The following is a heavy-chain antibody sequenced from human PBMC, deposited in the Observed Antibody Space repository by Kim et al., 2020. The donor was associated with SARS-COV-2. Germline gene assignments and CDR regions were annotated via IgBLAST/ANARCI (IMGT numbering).Heavy chain of an antibody. CDR3: ASYDSSGYAWDY. V-gene: IGHV3-21*01. Sequence: GGSLRLSCVASGFTFSSYNMNWVRQAPGKGLEWVSSIGSSSSDINYADSVKGRFTISRDNAKNSLFLQMNSLRAEDTAVYYCASYDSSGYAWDYWGQGTLVTVSS. CDR1: GFTFSSYN. D-gene: IGHD3-22*01. CDR2: IGSSSSDI. J-gene: IGHJ4*02.